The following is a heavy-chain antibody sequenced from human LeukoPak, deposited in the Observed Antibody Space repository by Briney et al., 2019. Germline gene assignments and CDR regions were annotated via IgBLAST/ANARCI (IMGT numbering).Heavy chain of an antibody. J-gene: IGHJ4*02. D-gene: IGHD3-9*01. V-gene: IGHV3-23*01. CDR2: ISGSGGST. CDR3: AKGNLNYDILTGYFY. Sequence: GGSLRLSCAASGFIFSSYAMSWVRQAPGKGLEWVSAISGSGGSTYYADSVKGRFTISRDNSKNTLYLQMNSLRAEDTAVYYCAKGNLNYDILTGYFYWGQGTLVTVSS. CDR1: GFIFSSYA.